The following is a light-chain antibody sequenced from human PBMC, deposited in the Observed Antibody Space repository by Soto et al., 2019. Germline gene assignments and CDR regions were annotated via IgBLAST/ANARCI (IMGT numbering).Light chain of an antibody. J-gene: IGKJ1*01. CDR2: GAS. V-gene: IGKV3-15*01. CDR3: QQYSDWPWT. CDR1: QSISNR. Sequence: EIMMTQSPATLSVSPGERATLSCRASQSISNRFAWYQQKPGQTPRLLIYGASTRATDIPTRFSGGGSGTEFTLTISSLQSDDLSVYYCQQYSDWPWTFGQGTKVELK.